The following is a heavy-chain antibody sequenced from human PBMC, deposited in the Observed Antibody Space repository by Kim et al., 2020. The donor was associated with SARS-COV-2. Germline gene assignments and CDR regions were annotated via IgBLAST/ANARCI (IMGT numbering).Heavy chain of an antibody. Sequence: GGSLRLSCAASGFTFSSYWMSWVRQAPGKGLEWVANIKQDGSEKYYVDSVKGRFTISRDNAKNSLYLQMNSLRAEDTAVYYCARDFVAAAGEVIDYWGQGTLVTVSS. D-gene: IGHD6-13*01. CDR2: IKQDGSEK. CDR1: GFTFSSYW. J-gene: IGHJ4*02. V-gene: IGHV3-7*03. CDR3: ARDFVAAAGEVIDY.